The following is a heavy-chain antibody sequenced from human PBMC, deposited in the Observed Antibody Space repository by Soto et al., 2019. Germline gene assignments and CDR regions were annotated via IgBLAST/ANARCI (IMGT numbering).Heavy chain of an antibody. D-gene: IGHD2-8*01. CDR2: IKQDGSEK. CDR1: GFTFSSYW. Sequence: GGSLRLSCAASGFTFSSYWMSWVRQAPGKGLEWVANIKQDGSEKYYVDSVKGRFTISRDNAKNSLYLQMNSLRAEDTAVYYCARSSNGPRETFDPWGQGTLVTVST. J-gene: IGHJ5*02. CDR3: ARSSNGPRETFDP. V-gene: IGHV3-7*01.